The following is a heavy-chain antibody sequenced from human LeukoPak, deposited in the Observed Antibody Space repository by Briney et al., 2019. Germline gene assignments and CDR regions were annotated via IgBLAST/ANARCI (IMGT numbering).Heavy chain of an antibody. J-gene: IGHJ3*02. D-gene: IGHD3-3*01. CDR2: IWYDGSNK. V-gene: IGHV3-33*01. CDR3: ARAQGFLEWLESAFDI. Sequence: PGGSLRPSCAASGFTFSSYGMHWVRQAPGKGLEWVAVIWYDGSNKYYADSVKGRFTISRDNSKNTLYLQMNSLRAEDTAVYYCARAQGFLEWLESAFDIWGQGTMVTVSS. CDR1: GFTFSSYG.